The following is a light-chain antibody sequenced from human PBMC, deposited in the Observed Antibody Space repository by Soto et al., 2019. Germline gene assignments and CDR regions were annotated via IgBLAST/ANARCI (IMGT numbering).Light chain of an antibody. J-gene: IGKJ1*01. CDR1: QSVSSK. V-gene: IGKV3-15*01. Sequence: EIVMTQSPATLSVSPGERATLSCRASQSVSSKLAWYQQKPGQGPRLLIYGVSTRATGIPARFSGSGSGTEFTLTISSLQSEDFAVFYCQHYETWLWTFGQGPKVEIK. CDR3: QHYETWLWT. CDR2: GVS.